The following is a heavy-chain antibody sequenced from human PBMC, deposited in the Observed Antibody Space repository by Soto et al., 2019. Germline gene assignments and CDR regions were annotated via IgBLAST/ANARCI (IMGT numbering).Heavy chain of an antibody. V-gene: IGHV1-69*13. CDR1: GGTFSSYA. Sequence: SVKVSCKASGGTFSSYAISWVLQAPGQGLEWMGGIIPIFGTANYAQKFQGRVTITADESTSTAYMELSSLRSEDTAVYYCARPVGSSSWYSPYFDYWGQGTLVTVSS. J-gene: IGHJ4*02. D-gene: IGHD6-13*01. CDR3: ARPVGSSSWYSPYFDY. CDR2: IIPIFGTA.